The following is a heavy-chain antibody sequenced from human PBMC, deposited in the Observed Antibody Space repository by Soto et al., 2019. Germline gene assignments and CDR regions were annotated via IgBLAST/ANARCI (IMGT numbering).Heavy chain of an antibody. CDR2: IYHSGSP. V-gene: IGHV4-34*01. CDR1: GGSFSGYY. Sequence: QVRLQQWGTGLLKSSETLSLTCAVYGGSFSGYYWSWLRQPPGKGLEWIGEIYHSGSPNYNPYLKSRVTISVDTFKNQFSLKMTSGTAADTAIYYCATANWSHHYCDPWGKGTLVTVSS. CDR3: ATANWSHHYCDP. D-gene: IGHD1-1*01. J-gene: IGHJ5*02.